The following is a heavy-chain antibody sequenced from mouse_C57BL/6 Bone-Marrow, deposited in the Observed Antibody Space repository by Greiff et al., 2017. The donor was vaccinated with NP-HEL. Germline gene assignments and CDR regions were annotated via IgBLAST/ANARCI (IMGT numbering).Heavy chain of an antibody. CDR2: IYPGSGST. J-gene: IGHJ2*01. V-gene: IGHV1-55*01. D-gene: IGHD2-5*01. Sequence: QVQLQQPGAELVKPGASVKMSCKASGYTFTSYWITWVKQRPGQGLEWIGDIYPGSGSTNYNEKFKSKATLTVDTSSSTAYMQLSSLTSEDSAVYYCARARAHSKRRDYFDYWGQGTTLTVSS. CDR3: ARARAHSKRRDYFDY. CDR1: GYTFTSYW.